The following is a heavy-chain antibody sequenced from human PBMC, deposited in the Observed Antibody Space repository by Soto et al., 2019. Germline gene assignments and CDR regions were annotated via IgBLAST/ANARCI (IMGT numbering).Heavy chain of an antibody. V-gene: IGHV4-30-2*01. CDR3: ARAHSSSWLYGMDV. CDR1: GGSISSGGYS. J-gene: IGHJ6*02. D-gene: IGHD6-13*01. Sequence: TSETLSLTCAVSGGSISSGGYSWSWIRQPPGKGLEWIGYIYHSGSTYYNPSLKSRVTISVDRSKNQFSLKLSSVTAADTAVYYCARAHSSSWLYGMDVWGQGTTVTVSS. CDR2: IYHSGST.